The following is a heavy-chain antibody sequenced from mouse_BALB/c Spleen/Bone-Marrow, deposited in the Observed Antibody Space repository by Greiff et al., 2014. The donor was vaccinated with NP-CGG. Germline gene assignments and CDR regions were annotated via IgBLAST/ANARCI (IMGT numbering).Heavy chain of an antibody. CDR3: ARERGTTAYFDY. CDR1: GYTFTSYY. Sequence: QVQLQQSGPELVKLGASVRISCKASGYTFTSYYIHWVKQRPGQGLEWIGWIYPGNVNTKYNEEFKGKATLTADKSSSTAYMQLSGLTSEDSAVYFCARERGTTAYFDYWGQGTTLTVSS. J-gene: IGHJ2*01. CDR2: IYPGNVNT. V-gene: IGHV1S56*01. D-gene: IGHD1-2*01.